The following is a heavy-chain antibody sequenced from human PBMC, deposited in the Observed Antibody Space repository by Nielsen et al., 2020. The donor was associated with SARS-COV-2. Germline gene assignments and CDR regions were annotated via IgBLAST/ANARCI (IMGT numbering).Heavy chain of an antibody. CDR2: IYSGGST. D-gene: IGHD2-15*01. Sequence: GESLKISCAASGFTVSSNYMSWVRQAPGKGLEWVSVIYSGGSTYYADSVKGRFTISRDNSKNTLYLQMNSLRAGDTAVYYCAKEGSHYYTNWFDPWGQGTLVTVSS. V-gene: IGHV3-66*01. CDR1: GFTVSSNY. J-gene: IGHJ5*02. CDR3: AKEGSHYYTNWFDP.